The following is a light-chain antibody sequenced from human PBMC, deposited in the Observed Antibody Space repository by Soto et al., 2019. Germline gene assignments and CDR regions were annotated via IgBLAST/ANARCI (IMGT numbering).Light chain of an antibody. CDR2: GAS. CDR1: QSVSSSY. CDR3: QKYNNWPPLT. V-gene: IGKV3-20*01. J-gene: IGKJ4*01. Sequence: EIVMTQSPGTLSLSPGERATLSCRASQSVSSSYLAWYQQKPGQAPRLLIYGASSRATGIPDRFSGSGSGTDFTLTISRLEPEDFAVYYCQKYNNWPPLTFGGGTKVDIK.